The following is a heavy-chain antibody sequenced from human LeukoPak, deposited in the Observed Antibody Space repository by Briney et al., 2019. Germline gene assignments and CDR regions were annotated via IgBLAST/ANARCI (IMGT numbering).Heavy chain of an antibody. Sequence: PGGSLRLSCAASGFTFSSYAMTWVRQAPGKGLEWVSAISGSGGTTYYADSVRSRFTISRDNSKYTLYLQMNSLRAEDTALYYCAKGLINDWSALESWGQGTPVTVSS. CDR3: AKGLINDWSALES. V-gene: IGHV3-23*01. J-gene: IGHJ4*02. CDR1: GFTFSSYA. D-gene: IGHD3-9*01. CDR2: ISGSGGTT.